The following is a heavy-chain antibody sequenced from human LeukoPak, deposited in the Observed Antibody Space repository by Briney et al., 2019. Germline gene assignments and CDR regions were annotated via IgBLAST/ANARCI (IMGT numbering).Heavy chain of an antibody. CDR3: AKDLVARPQSSYAFDI. V-gene: IGHV3-33*06. D-gene: IGHD2-15*01. Sequence: GGSLRLSCAASGFTFSSYGMHWVRQAPGKGLEWVAVIWYDGSNNYYADSVKGRFTISRDNSKNTLYLQMNSLRAEDTAVYYCAKDLVARPQSSYAFDIWGQGTMVTVSS. CDR1: GFTFSSYG. J-gene: IGHJ3*02. CDR2: IWYDGSNN.